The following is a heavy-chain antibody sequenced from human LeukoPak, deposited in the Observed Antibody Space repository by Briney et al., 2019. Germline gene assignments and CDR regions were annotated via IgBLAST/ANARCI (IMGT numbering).Heavy chain of an antibody. CDR3: ARDALHYYDSSGYFDY. V-gene: IGHV3-33*01. CDR2: IWYDGSNK. D-gene: IGHD3-22*01. J-gene: IGHJ4*02. Sequence: GRSLRLSCAASGFTFSSYGMHWVRQAPGKGLEWVAVIWYDGSNKYYADSVKGRFTISRDNSKNTLYLQMNSLRAEDTAVYYCARDALHYYDSSGYFDYWGQGTLVTVSS. CDR1: GFTFSSYG.